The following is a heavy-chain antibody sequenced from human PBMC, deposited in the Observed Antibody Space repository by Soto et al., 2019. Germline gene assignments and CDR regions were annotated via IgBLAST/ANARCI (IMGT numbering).Heavy chain of an antibody. CDR1: GYTFTSYD. Sequence: ASVKVSCKASGYTFTSYDLNWVRQATGQGREWMGWMNPNSGNTGYAQKFQGRVTITRDTSASTAYMELSSLRSEDTAVYYCARAVAVPTDFDYWGQGTLVTVSS. CDR3: ARAVAVPTDFDY. CDR2: MNPNSGNT. V-gene: IGHV1-8*01. J-gene: IGHJ4*02. D-gene: IGHD6-19*01.